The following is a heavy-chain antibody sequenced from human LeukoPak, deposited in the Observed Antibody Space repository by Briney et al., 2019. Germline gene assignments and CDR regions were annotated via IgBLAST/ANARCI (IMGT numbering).Heavy chain of an antibody. CDR1: GFTVSSNY. CDR3: ARTKHAVGLDY. J-gene: IGHJ4*02. Sequence: GSLSLSCAASGFTVSSNYMSWVRQAPGKGLEWVSVIYSGGTTYYADSVKGRFTISRDNSKNTLYLQMNSLRAEDTAVYYCARTKHAVGLDYWGQGTLVTVSS. D-gene: IGHD2-8*01. V-gene: IGHV3-53*01. CDR2: IYSGGTT.